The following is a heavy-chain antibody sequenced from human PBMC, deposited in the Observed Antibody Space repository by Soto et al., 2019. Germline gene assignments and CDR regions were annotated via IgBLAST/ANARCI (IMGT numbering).Heavy chain of an antibody. CDR1: RVAFSKFI. CDR3: AKVRYSSPIGYYYGMDV. Sequence: QAQLEQSGGEVKKPGSSVKVSCKASRVAFSKFIVTWVRQAPGVGLEWVGGIIPVFGTANYAQKFQGRVTITADESTSTSYMEVNNLRSEDTAVYYCAKVRYSSPIGYYYGMDVWVHGTTVTV. J-gene: IGHJ6*02. CDR2: IIPVFGTA. D-gene: IGHD2-2*01. V-gene: IGHV1-69*01.